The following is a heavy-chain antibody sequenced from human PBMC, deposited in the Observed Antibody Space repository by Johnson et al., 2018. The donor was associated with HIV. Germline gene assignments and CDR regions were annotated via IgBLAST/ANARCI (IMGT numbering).Heavy chain of an antibody. V-gene: IGHV3-30-3*01. D-gene: IGHD6-19*01. Sequence: QVQLVESGGGVVQPGRSLRLSCAASGFTFSSYAMHWVRQAPGKGLEWVAVISYDGSNKYYADSVEGRFTISRDNSKNTLYLQMNSLRAEDTALYYCARESIHSSGWSPEAFDIWGQGTMVTVSS. CDR3: ARESIHSSGWSPEAFDI. CDR2: ISYDGSNK. CDR1: GFTFSSYA. J-gene: IGHJ3*02.